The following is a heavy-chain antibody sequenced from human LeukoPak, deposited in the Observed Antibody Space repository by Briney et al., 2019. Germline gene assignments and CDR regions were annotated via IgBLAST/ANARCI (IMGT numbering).Heavy chain of an antibody. J-gene: IGHJ4*02. Sequence: PSETLSLTCTVSAGSISNGGYYWSWIRQHPGKGLEWIGYIYYSGSTYYNPSLKSRVTISVDTSKNQFSLKLSSVTAADTAVYYCARDLGGYVSDHYFDYWGQGTLVTVSS. CDR3: ARDLGGYVSDHYFDY. D-gene: IGHD3-16*01. CDR1: AGSISNGGYY. CDR2: IYYSGST. V-gene: IGHV4-31*03.